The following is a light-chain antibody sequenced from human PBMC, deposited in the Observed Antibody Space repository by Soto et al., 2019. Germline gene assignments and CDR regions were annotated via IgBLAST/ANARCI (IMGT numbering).Light chain of an antibody. CDR2: LAS. Sequence: IQLTQSPSSLSASVGDIVTITCRASQFISTYLAWYQQKPGTAPKLLIYLASTLQGGVPSRFSGIGSGTDFSLTISSLQPEDVATYYCQYLNSFPLTCGGGTKVEIK. V-gene: IGKV1-9*01. J-gene: IGKJ4*01. CDR1: QFISTY. CDR3: QYLNSFPLT.